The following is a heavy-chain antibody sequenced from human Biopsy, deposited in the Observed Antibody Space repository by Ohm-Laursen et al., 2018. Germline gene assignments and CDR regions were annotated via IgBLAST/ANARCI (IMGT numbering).Heavy chain of an antibody. D-gene: IGHD7-27*01. V-gene: IGHV3-30*18. CDR1: GFSFSSYG. CDR2: ISYDGSKK. Sequence: SLRLSCAASGFSFSSYGMHWVRQAPGKGLQWVAFISYDGSKKDYGDSVKGRFTTSRDNSKNTLYLQMNNLRAEDTVVFYCAKDLRNNNWGVENWGQGTLVTVSS. J-gene: IGHJ4*02. CDR3: AKDLRNNNWGVEN.